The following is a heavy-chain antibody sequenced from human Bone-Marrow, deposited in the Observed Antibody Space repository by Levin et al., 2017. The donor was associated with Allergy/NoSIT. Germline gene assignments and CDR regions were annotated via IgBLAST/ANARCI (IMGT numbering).Heavy chain of an antibody. CDR2: IKQDGSEK. CDR1: GFTFSDYW. J-gene: IGHJ6*04. D-gene: IGHD6-19*01. V-gene: IGHV3-7*01. Sequence: GGSLRLSCAASGFTFSDYWMNWVRQAPGKGLEWVAIIKQDGSEKLYVDSVKGRFTISRDNAKNSLYLQMNSLRSDDTAVYYCAGGRGWLMDVWGTGTTVTASS. CDR3: AGGRGWLMDV.